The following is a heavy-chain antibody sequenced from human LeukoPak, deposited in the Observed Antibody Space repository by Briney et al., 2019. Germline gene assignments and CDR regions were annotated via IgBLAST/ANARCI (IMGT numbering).Heavy chain of an antibody. CDR1: GFTFSSYA. J-gene: IGHJ4*02. Sequence: GGSLRLSCAASGFTFSSYAMSWVRQAPGKGLEWVSAISGSGGSTYYADSVKGRFTISRDNSKNTLYLQMNSLRAEDTAVYYCAKQRDSSGWYLYDYWGQGTLVTVSS. CDR3: AKQRDSSGWYLYDY. CDR2: ISGSGGST. V-gene: IGHV3-23*01. D-gene: IGHD6-19*01.